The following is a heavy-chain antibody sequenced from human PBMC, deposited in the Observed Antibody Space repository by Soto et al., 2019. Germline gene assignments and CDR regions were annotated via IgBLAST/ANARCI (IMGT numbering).Heavy chain of an antibody. Sequence: LSLTCVVSGGSISTSSYYWGWIRQPPGKGLEWIGTIYYSGSTYYNPSLKSRITISVDTSKNQFSLRLSSVTATDTAVYYCARVSSPGHYNWFDPWGQGTLVTVSS. J-gene: IGHJ5*02. V-gene: IGHV4-39*01. D-gene: IGHD6-13*01. CDR3: ARVSSPGHYNWFDP. CDR1: GGSISTSSYY. CDR2: IYYSGST.